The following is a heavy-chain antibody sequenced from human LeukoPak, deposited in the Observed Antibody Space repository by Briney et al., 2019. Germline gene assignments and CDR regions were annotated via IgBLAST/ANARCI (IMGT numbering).Heavy chain of an antibody. D-gene: IGHD3-10*01. V-gene: IGHV3-30*18. Sequence: GGPLRLSCAASGFIFSSYGMHWVRQAPGKGLEWVAVISYDGSIEYYADSVRGRFTISRDNSNNTLYLQMNSLRAEDTAVYYCAKEDSYHGSGSYFDYWGQGSLVTVSS. CDR2: ISYDGSIE. CDR3: AKEDSYHGSGSYFDY. J-gene: IGHJ4*02. CDR1: GFIFSSYG.